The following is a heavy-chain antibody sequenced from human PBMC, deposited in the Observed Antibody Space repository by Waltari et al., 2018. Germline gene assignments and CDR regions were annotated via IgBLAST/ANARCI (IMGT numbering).Heavy chain of an antibody. V-gene: IGHV3-9*01. D-gene: IGHD3-10*01. CDR2: IGWNSGAI. J-gene: IGHJ4*02. CDR3: VKGGWGFGAFYEQH. CDR1: GCTFDDYA. Sequence: EVQLVASGGGLVQPGRSLRVSCVGSGCTFDDYAMYLVRQRPGKGLEWVSGIGWNSGAIGYADSVRGRFSTYRDNAKKSLYLQMGRLRPEDTALYYCVKGGWGFGAFYEQHWGQGIQVTVSS.